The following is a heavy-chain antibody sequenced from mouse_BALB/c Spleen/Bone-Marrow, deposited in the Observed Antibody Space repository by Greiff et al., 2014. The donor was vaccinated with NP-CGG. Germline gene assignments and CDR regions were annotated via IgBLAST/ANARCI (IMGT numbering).Heavy chain of an antibody. V-gene: IGHV1-66*01. Sequence: QVQLKESGPELVKPGASVKISCKASGYSLTSYYIHWVKQRPGQGLEWIGWIFPRNGSTKYNEKFKGKATLTADTSSSTTYMQLSSLTSEDSAVYFCARRGYYGSTYGFDYWGQGTTLTVSS. CDR3: ARRGYYGSTYGFDY. D-gene: IGHD1-1*01. CDR2: IFPRNGST. CDR1: GYSLTSYY. J-gene: IGHJ2*01.